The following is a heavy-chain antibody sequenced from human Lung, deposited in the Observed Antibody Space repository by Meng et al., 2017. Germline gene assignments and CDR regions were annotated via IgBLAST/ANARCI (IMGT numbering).Heavy chain of an antibody. CDR1: GFTFSSYA. Sequence: EVQLVGAGGGLGQPGGSVRLSCAASGFTFSSYALIWVRQAAGKGLEWVSGILGSGDSTFYADSVKGRFTISRDNSKNTLFLQMNSLRDEDTAVYYCAKARIQLWLFDYWGQGTLVTVSS. J-gene: IGHJ4*02. D-gene: IGHD5-18*01. V-gene: IGHV3-23*04. CDR2: ILGSGDST. CDR3: AKARIQLWLFDY.